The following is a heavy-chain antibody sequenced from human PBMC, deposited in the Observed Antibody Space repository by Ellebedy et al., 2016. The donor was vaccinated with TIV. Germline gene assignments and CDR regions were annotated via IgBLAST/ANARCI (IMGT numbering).Heavy chain of an antibody. CDR3: ARAYGDSLAPYNYYGMDV. D-gene: IGHD4-17*01. V-gene: IGHV3-23*01. J-gene: IGHJ6*02. CDR1: GFTFSSYP. Sequence: GESLKISCAASGFTFSSYPMNWVRQAPGKGLEWVSAISDTGGSTYYADSVKGRFTISRDTSKNTLYLQMNSLRAEDTAVYFCARAYGDSLAPYNYYGMDVWGQGTTVTVSS. CDR2: ISDTGGST.